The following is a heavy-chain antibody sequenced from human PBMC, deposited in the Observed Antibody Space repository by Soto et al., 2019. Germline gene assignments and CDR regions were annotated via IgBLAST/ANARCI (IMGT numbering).Heavy chain of an antibody. Sequence: EVQLVESGGGLVQPGGSLRLSCAASGFTFSSYAMNWVRQAPGKGLEWVSYIGSGSATIYYADSVKGRFTVSRDNAKNSLYLQMNSLRDEDTAVCYCARATGYRAHYGMDVWGQGTTVTVSS. CDR2: IGSGSATI. V-gene: IGHV3-48*02. J-gene: IGHJ6*02. CDR1: GFTFSSYA. D-gene: IGHD6-13*01. CDR3: ARATGYRAHYGMDV.